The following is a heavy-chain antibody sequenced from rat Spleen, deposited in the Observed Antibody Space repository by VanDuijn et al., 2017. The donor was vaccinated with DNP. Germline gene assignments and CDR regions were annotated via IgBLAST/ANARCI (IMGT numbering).Heavy chain of an antibody. CDR2: ISYSGRA. V-gene: IGHV3-1*01. J-gene: IGHJ2*01. CDR1: GYSITSNY. Sequence: EVQLQESGPGLVKPSQSLSLTCSVTGYSITSNYWGWIRQFPGNKMEWIGHISYSGRATYNPSLKSRISITRDTSKNLFFLHLDSVTTEDTATYYCARWVWYFDYWGQGIMVTVSS. CDR3: ARWVWYFDY.